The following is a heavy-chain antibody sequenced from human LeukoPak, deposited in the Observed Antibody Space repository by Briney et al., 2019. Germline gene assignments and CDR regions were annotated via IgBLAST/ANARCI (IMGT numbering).Heavy chain of an antibody. CDR3: ARDRGYYGSGSYHNWFDP. J-gene: IGHJ5*02. V-gene: IGHV4-39*02. Sequence: SETLSLTCTVSGGSISSDSYYWGWIRQPPGKGLQWIGCIYYSGSTYYKPSLKSRVTISVDTSKNQFSLKLSSVTAADTAVYYCARDRGYYGSGSYHNWFDPWGQGTLVTVSS. CDR2: IYYSGST. D-gene: IGHD3-10*01. CDR1: GGSISSDSYY.